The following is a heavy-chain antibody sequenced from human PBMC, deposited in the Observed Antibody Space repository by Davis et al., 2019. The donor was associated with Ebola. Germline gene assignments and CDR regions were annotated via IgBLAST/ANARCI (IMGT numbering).Heavy chain of an antibody. V-gene: IGHV4-34*01. CDR2: INHSGST. Sequence: PGGSLRLSCAASGFTFSSYWMSWVRQPPGKGLEWIGEINHSGSTNYNPSLKSRVTISVDTSKNQFSLKRSSVTAADTAVYYCARGYSNYYDYWGQGTLVTVSS. CDR3: ARGYSNYYDY. CDR1: GFTFSSYW. D-gene: IGHD4-11*01. J-gene: IGHJ4*02.